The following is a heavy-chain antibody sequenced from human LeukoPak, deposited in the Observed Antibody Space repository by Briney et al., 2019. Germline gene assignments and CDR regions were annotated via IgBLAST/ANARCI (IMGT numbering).Heavy chain of an antibody. Sequence: GGSLRLSCAASGFTFADYGMSWVRQPSGKGLEWVSGINWNGGSTGYADSVKGRFTISRDNAKNSLYLQMNSLRAEDTALYYCARETPKGYFDYWGQGTLVTVSS. CDR1: GFTFADYG. V-gene: IGHV3-20*04. CDR3: ARETPKGYFDY. J-gene: IGHJ4*02. CDR2: INWNGGST.